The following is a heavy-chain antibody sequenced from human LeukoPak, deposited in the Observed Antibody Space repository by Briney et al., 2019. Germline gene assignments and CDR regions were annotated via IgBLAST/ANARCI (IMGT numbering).Heavy chain of an antibody. D-gene: IGHD1-26*01. CDR1: GFTFSSYA. CDR3: ARVPGWSGSYFHFDY. V-gene: IGHV3-23*01. Sequence: PGGSLRLSCAAFGFTFSSYAMSWVRQAPGKGLEWVSGINGNGGSTYYADSVKGRFTISRDNSKNTLYLEMNSLRAEDTAVYYCARVPGWSGSYFHFDYWGQGTLVTVSS. J-gene: IGHJ4*02. CDR2: INGNGGST.